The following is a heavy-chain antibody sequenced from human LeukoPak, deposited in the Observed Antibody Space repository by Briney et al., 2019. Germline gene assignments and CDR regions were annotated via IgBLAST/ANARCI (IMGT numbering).Heavy chain of an antibody. CDR3: ARVAGMYSSSWYYFDY. V-gene: IGHV4-38-2*01. Sequence: SETLSLICAVSGYSISSGYYWGWIRQPPGKGLEWIGSIYHSGSTYYNPSLKSRVTISVDTSKNQFSLKLSSVTAADTAVYYCARVAGMYSSSWYYFDYWGQGTLVTVSS. CDR2: IYHSGST. D-gene: IGHD6-13*01. CDR1: GYSISSGYY. J-gene: IGHJ4*02.